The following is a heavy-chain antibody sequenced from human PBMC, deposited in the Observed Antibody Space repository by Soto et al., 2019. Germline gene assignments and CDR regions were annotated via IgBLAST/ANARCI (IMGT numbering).Heavy chain of an antibody. J-gene: IGHJ2*01. Sequence: HVQLVQSGAEVKKPGSSVKVSCKASGGTFSSYAISWVRQAPGQGLEWMGGILPIFGTAHYAQKFQGRVTITEDESTITAYMELSSLGSDDTAVYYCAKDRSSDYGDKFPLGYFDRLGRGTLGTVVS. CDR3: AKDRSSDYGDKFPLGYFDR. V-gene: IGHV1-69*12. CDR1: GGTFSSYA. D-gene: IGHD4-17*01. CDR2: ILPIFGTA.